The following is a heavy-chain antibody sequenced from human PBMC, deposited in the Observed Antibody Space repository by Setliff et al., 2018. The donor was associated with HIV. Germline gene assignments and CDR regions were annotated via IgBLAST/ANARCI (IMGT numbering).Heavy chain of an antibody. CDR3: AKDGISGGAYPPYYFDY. J-gene: IGHJ4*01. CDR2: INHSGGT. D-gene: IGHD2-15*01. V-gene: IGHV4-34*01. Sequence: SETLSLTCAVYGGSFSDYSWSWVRQPPGKGLEWIGEINHSGGTNYNPSLKSRVTISVDTSKNQFSLKLSSVTAADTAVYYCAKDGISGGAYPPYYFDYWGHGTLVTV. CDR1: GGSFSDYS.